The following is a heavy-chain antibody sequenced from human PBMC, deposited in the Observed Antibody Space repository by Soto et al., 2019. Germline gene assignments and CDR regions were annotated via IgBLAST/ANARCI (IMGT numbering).Heavy chain of an antibody. CDR2: ISYDGSNK. V-gene: IGHV3-30*18. Sequence: GGSLRLSCAASGFTFSSYGMHWVRQAPGKGLEWVAVISYDGSNKYYADSVKGRFTISRDNSKNTLYLQMNGLRAEDTAVYYCAKESLEDWFDYWGQGTLVTVSS. CDR1: GFTFSSYG. J-gene: IGHJ4*02. CDR3: AKESLEDWFDY. D-gene: IGHD2-15*01.